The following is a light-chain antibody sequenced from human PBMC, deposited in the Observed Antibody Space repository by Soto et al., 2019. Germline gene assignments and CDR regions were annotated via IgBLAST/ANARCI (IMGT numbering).Light chain of an antibody. CDR2: EVS. CDR3: SSYTSSSPGV. J-gene: IGLJ3*02. V-gene: IGLV2-14*01. Sequence: QSALTQPASVSGSPGQSITISCTGTSSDVGGYNYVSWYQQHPGKAPKLMIYEVSNRPSGVSNRFSGSKSGNTASLTISGLQAEDEAGYYCSSYTSSSPGVFGGGTKLTVL. CDR1: SSDVGGYNY.